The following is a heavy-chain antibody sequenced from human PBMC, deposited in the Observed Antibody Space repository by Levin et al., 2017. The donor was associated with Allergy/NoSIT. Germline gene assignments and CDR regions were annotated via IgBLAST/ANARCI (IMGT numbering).Heavy chain of an antibody. V-gene: IGHV4-59*01. J-gene: IGHJ3*02. Sequence: SETLSLTCTVSGGSISSDHWSWIRQSPGKGLEWIGYIMYRGSITYNPSLKSRVTILVDMSKNQFSLRVNSVTAADTAVYFCARREPTGSQGTFDIWGHGTTVTVSS. CDR2: IMYRGSI. D-gene: IGHD3-9*01. CDR3: ARREPTGSQGTFDI. CDR1: GGSISSDH.